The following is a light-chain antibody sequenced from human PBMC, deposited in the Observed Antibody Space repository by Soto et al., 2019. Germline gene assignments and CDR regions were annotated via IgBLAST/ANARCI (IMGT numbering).Light chain of an antibody. J-gene: IGKJ2*01. CDR1: QGISND. V-gene: IGKV1-6*01. CDR3: LQDYSYPRT. CDR2: AAS. Sequence: AIQMTQSPSSLSASVGDRVTNTCRASQGISNDLGWYQQKPGKAPKLLIYAASSLQSRVPSRFSGSGSGTDFTLTISSLQPEDFATYYCLQDYSYPRTFGQGTKLEIK.